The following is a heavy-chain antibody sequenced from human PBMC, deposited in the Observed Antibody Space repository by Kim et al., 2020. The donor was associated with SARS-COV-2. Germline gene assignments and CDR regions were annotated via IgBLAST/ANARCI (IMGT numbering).Heavy chain of an antibody. CDR3: ARLNSDSGKYFWFDP. CDR1: NGSISGNW. D-gene: IGHD1-26*01. V-gene: IGHV4-4*02. Sequence: SETLSLTCAVSNGSISGNWWTWVRQPPGKGLECIGEIYHSGGTTYNPSLRSRVTISVDKSKNHFSLNLSSVTAADTAVYYCARLNSDSGKYFWFDPWGQGTLVTVSS. J-gene: IGHJ5*02. CDR2: IYHSGGT.